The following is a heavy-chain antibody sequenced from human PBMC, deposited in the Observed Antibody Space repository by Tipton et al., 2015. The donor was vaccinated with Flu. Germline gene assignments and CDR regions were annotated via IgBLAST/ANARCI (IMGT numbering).Heavy chain of an antibody. V-gene: IGHV3-33*01. Sequence: QLVQSGGGLIQPGGSLRLFCAASGFTFSSYGMHWVRQAPGKGLEWVAVIWYDGSNKYYADSVKGRFTISRDNSKNTLYLQMNSLRAEDTAVYYCASLLIVATTPQEDDAFDIWGQGTMVTVSS. CDR2: IWYDGSNK. D-gene: IGHD5-12*01. CDR1: GFTFSSYG. CDR3: ASLLIVATTPQEDDAFDI. J-gene: IGHJ3*02.